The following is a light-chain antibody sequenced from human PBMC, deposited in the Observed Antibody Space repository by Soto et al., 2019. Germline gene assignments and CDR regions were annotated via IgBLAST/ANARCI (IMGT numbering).Light chain of an antibody. CDR2: GAS. CDR3: QQYGNSLPWT. V-gene: IGKV3-20*01. CDR1: QSVSNNY. J-gene: IGKJ1*01. Sequence: EMVLTQSPGTLSLSPGERATLSCRASQSVSNNYLGWYQQKPGQAPRLLVYGASRRATGIPDRFSGSGSGTDFTLTISGLEAEDFAVYYCQQYGNSLPWTFGQGTKVDIK.